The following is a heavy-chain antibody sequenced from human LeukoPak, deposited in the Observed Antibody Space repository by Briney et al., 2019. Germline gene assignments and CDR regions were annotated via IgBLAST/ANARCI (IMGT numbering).Heavy chain of an antibody. J-gene: IGHJ4*02. CDR1: GSTFSSPA. CDR2: ISGSGGST. V-gene: IGHV3-23*01. Sequence: GRSLTLSWAPSGSTFSSPAMGWVSQPAGEWLESVSAISGSGGSTYYADSVKGRFTISRDNFKNTLYLQMNSLRAEDTAVYYCAKDRWDGYNQYYFDYWGQGTLVTVSS. D-gene: IGHD5-24*01. CDR3: AKDRWDGYNQYYFDY.